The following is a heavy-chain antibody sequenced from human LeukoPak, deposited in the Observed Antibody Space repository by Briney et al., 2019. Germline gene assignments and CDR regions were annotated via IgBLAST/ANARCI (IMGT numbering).Heavy chain of an antibody. CDR2: INHSGST. V-gene: IGHV4-34*01. CDR3: ARVGGSWYYDVDY. J-gene: IGHJ4*02. Sequence: PSETLSLTCAVYGGSFSGYYWGWIRQPPGKGLEWIGEINHSGSTNYNPSLKSRVTISVDTSKNQFSLKLSSVTAADTAVYYCARVGGSWYYDVDYWGQGTLVTVSS. D-gene: IGHD6-13*01. CDR1: GGSFSGYY.